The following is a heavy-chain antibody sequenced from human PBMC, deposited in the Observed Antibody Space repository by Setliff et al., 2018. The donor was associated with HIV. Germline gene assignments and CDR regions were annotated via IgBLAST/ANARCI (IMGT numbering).Heavy chain of an antibody. V-gene: IGHV4-4*02. J-gene: IGHJ4*02. D-gene: IGHD3-16*01. CDR2: IYHGVST. CDR1: GGSISSSNW. Sequence: SETLSLTCAVSGGSISSSNWWSWVRQPPGKGLEWIGEIYHGVSTNYNPSLKSRVTISVDKSKNQFSLKLRSVTAADTAVYYCGIEGDDYNEYWGQGTLVTVSS. CDR3: GIEGDDYNEY.